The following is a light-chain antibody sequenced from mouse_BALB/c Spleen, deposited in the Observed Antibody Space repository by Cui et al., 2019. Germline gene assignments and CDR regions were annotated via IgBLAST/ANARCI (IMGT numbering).Light chain of an antibody. Sequence: DIVMTQSPSSLTVTAGEKVTMSCKSSQSLLNSGNQKNYLTWYQHKPGQPPKLLIYWASPRESGVPDRFTGSGSGTDFTLTISSVQAEDLAVYYCQNDYSYPFTFGSGTKLEIK. CDR2: WAS. J-gene: IGKJ4*01. CDR3: QNDYSYPFT. CDR1: QSLLNSGNQKNY. V-gene: IGKV8-19*01.